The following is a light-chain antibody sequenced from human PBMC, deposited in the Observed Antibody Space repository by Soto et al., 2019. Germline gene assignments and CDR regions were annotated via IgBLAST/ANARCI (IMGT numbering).Light chain of an antibody. V-gene: IGKV1-39*01. J-gene: IGKJ1*01. Sequence: DIQMTQSPSSLSVSVGLRLTISCRASQTISTSLNWYQQKPGTAPRLLIYRASSVKSGVPPRFSGSGSGRDFTLTISSLRPEDIATYFCQQSYNSPPWTFGQGTKVDIK. CDR1: QTISTS. CDR2: RAS. CDR3: QQSYNSPPWT.